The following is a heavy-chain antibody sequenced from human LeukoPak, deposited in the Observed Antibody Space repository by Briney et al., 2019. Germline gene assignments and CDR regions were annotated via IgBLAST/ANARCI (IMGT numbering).Heavy chain of an antibody. Sequence: ASVNVSCKASGYTFTSYDINGVRQAPGQGLEWMGWMNPKSGNTGYAQKFQGRVTMTRNTSISTAYMELSSLRSEDTAVYYCANDYDILTGYYRPRPDYWGQGTLVTVSS. D-gene: IGHD3-9*01. CDR2: MNPKSGNT. J-gene: IGHJ4*02. CDR3: ANDYDILTGYYRPRPDY. CDR1: GYTFTSYD. V-gene: IGHV1-8*01.